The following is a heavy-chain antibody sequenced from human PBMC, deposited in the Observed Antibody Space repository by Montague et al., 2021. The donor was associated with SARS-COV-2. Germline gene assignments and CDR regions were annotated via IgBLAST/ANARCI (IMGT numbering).Heavy chain of an antibody. CDR1: GFIFSHYS. V-gene: IGHV3-21*06. Sequence: SLRLSCAASGFIFSHYSMNWVRQAPGKGLEWVSSISYASNYIYYADSVRGRFTIFRDNGKNSLYLQMNGLRVEDTGLYFCARGFPYNVDFWGQGTVVTVSS. CDR2: ISYASNYI. J-gene: IGHJ4*02. CDR3: ARGFPYNVDF. D-gene: IGHD1-14*01.